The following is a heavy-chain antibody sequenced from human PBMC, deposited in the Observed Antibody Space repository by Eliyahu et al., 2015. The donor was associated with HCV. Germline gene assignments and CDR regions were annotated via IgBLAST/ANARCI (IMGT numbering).Heavy chain of an antibody. V-gene: IGHV3-23*01. D-gene: IGHD2-21*02. Sequence: EVQLLESGGGLVQPGGSLRLSCAASGFTFXSXAMSWVRQAPGKGLEWVSAISGSGGSTYYADSVKGRFTISRDNSKNTLYLQMNSLRAEDTAVYYCAKVDEHIVVVTATQYYFDYWGQGTLVTVSS. CDR3: AKVDEHIVVVTATQYYFDY. CDR1: GFTFXSXA. CDR2: ISGSGGST. J-gene: IGHJ4*02.